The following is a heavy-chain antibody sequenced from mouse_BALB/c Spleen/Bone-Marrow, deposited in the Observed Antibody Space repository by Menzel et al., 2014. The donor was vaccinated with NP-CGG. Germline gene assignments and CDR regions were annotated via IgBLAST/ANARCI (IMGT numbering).Heavy chain of an antibody. CDR2: IRNKANGYTT. J-gene: IGHJ2*01. V-gene: IGHV7-3*02. CDR1: GFTFTDYY. CDR3: ARDRGLTYFDY. Sequence: EVKLVESGGGLVQPGDSLRLSCAPSGFTFTDYYMNWVRQPPGKALEWLGFIRNKANGYTTEYSASVKGRYTISRDNSQSILYLQMNTLRAEDSATYYCARDRGLTYFDYWGQGTTLTVSS. D-gene: IGHD2-4*01.